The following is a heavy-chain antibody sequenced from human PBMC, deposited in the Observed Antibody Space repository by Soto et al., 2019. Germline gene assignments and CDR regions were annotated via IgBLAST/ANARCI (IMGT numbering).Heavy chain of an antibody. CDR2: INPNSGGT. V-gene: IGHV1-2*04. CDR1: GYTFTGYY. CDR3: ARGDPMTAAAGISGY. D-gene: IGHD6-13*01. Sequence: QVQLVQSGAEVKKPGASVKVSCKASGYTFTGYYMHWVRQAPGQGLEWMGWINPNSGGTNYAQKFQGWVTMTRDTSISTAYMELSRLRSDDTAVYYCARGDPMTAAAGISGYWGQGTLVTVSS. J-gene: IGHJ4*02.